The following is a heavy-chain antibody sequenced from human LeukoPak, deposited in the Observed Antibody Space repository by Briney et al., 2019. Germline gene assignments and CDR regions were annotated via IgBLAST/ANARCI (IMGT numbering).Heavy chain of an antibody. CDR1: GGTFSSYA. CDR2: IIPIFGTA. CDR3: ARPDYDILTGYLGSLGYYGMDV. D-gene: IGHD3-9*01. J-gene: IGHJ6*02. V-gene: IGHV1-69*13. Sequence: SVKVSCKASGGTFSSYAISWVRQAPGQGLEWMGGIIPIFGTANYAQKFQGRVTITADESTSTAYMELSSLRSEDTAVYYCARPDYDILTGYLGSLGYYGMDVWGQGTTVTVSS.